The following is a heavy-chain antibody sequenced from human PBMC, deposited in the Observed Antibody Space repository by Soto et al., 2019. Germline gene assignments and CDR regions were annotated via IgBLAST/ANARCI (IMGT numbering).Heavy chain of an antibody. CDR2: IKSKTDGGTT. D-gene: IGHD3-22*01. J-gene: IGHJ1*01. CDR3: TTAPTYYYDSSGYPGGVQH. Sequence: EVQLVESGGGLVKPGGSLRLSCAASGFTFSNAWMNWVRQAPGKGLEWVGRIKSKTDGGTTDYAAPVKGRFTISRDDSKNTLYLQMNSLKTEDTAVYYCTTAPTYYYDSSGYPGGVQHWGQGTLVTVSS. CDR1: GFTFSNAW. V-gene: IGHV3-15*07.